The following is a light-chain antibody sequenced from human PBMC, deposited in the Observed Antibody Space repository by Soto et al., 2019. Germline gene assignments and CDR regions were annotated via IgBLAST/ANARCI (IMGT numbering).Light chain of an antibody. Sequence: EIVMTQSPATLSVSPGGRATLSCRASQSISDTLAWYQQKPGQAPRLLIYSASRRATGIPDRFSGSGSGTDFTLTISRLEPEDFAVYYCQQYGSSLTWTFGQGTKVDIK. V-gene: IGKV3-20*01. CDR1: QSISDT. CDR3: QQYGSSLTWT. J-gene: IGKJ1*01. CDR2: SAS.